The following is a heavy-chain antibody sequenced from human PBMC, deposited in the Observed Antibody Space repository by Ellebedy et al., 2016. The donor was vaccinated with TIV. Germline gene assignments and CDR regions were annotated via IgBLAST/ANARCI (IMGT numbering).Heavy chain of an antibody. J-gene: IGHJ6*02. CDR3: GRGSTGNYYAMDV. Sequence: GGSLRLXXAASGFSFSGSALHWVRQASGKGLEWVGRIRSKTNSYATAYAASLKGRFTISRDDSKKTAYLQMDSLKTEDTAVYYCGRGSTGNYYAMDVWGQGTTVTVSS. D-gene: IGHD1-1*01. CDR2: IRSKTNSYAT. V-gene: IGHV3-73*01. CDR1: GFSFSGSA.